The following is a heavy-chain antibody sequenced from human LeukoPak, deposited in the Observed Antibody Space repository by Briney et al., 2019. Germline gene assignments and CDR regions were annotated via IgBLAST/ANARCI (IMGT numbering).Heavy chain of an antibody. Sequence: GGSLRLSCAASGFTFSSYGMHWVRQAPGKGLEWVAVIWYGGSNKYYADSVKGRFTISRDNSKNTLYLQMNSLRAEDTAVYYCARDRRYYYGSGSYPGNYGMDVWGKGTTVTVSS. CDR1: GFTFSSYG. CDR2: IWYGGSNK. CDR3: ARDRRYYYGSGSYPGNYGMDV. J-gene: IGHJ6*04. D-gene: IGHD3-10*01. V-gene: IGHV3-33*01.